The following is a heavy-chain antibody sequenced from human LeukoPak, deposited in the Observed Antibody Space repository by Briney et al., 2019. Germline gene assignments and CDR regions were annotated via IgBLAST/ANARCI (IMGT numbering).Heavy chain of an antibody. J-gene: IGHJ4*02. D-gene: IGHD4-11*01. CDR1: GGSITSAGYY. CDR2: IYYSGNT. Sequence: PSQTLSLTCTVSGGSITSAGYYWSWIRQHPGKGLEWIGYIYYSGNTYCNPSLKSRVTTSVDTSKTQFSLRLSSVTAADTAVYYCARRKNDYSNRYYFDSWGQGTLVTVSS. CDR3: ARRKNDYSNRYYFDS. V-gene: IGHV4-31*03.